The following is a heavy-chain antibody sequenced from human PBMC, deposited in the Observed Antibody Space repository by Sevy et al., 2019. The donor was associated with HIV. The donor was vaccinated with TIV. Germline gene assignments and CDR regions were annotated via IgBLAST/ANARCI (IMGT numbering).Heavy chain of an antibody. CDR1: GFTFSSYD. J-gene: IGHJ4*02. Sequence: GGSLRLSCAASGFTFSSYDMHWVRQATGKGLEWVSGIGTAGDTYYPGSVKGRFTISRENAKNSLYLQMNSLRVGDTAVYYCARAYSSGWYDYWGQGTLVTVSS. CDR2: IGTAGDT. CDR3: ARAYSSGWYDY. D-gene: IGHD6-19*01. V-gene: IGHV3-13*01.